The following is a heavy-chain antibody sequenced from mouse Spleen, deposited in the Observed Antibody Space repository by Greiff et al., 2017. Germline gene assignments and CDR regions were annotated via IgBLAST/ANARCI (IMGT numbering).Heavy chain of an antibody. CDR2: ISNGGGST. CDR3: ARHQNWEVGAMDY. CDR1: GFTFSDYY. Sequence: EVKLMESGGGLVQPGGSLKLSCATSGFTFSDYYMSWVRQTPEKRLEWVAYISNGGGSTYYPDTVKGRFTFSRDNAKNTLYLQMSRLKSEDTAMYYCARHQNWEVGAMDYWGQGTSVTVSS. D-gene: IGHD4-1*01. J-gene: IGHJ4*01. V-gene: IGHV5-12*02.